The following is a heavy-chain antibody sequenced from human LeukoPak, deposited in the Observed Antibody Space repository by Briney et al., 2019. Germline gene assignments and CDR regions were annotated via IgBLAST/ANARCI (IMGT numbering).Heavy chain of an antibody. CDR1: GFTVSSNY. CDR3: ARMYDFWSGYLDY. CDR2: IYSGGST. D-gene: IGHD3-3*01. J-gene: IGHJ4*02. V-gene: IGHV3-53*01. Sequence: GGSLRLSCAASGFTVSSNYMSWVRQAPGKGLEWVSVIYSGGSTYYADSVKGRSTISRDNSKNTLYLQMNGLRAEDTAVYYCARMYDFWSGYLDYWGQGTLVTVSS.